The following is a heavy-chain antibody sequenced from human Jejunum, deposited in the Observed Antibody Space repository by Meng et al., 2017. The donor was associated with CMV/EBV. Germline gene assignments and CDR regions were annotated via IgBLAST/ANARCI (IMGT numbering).Heavy chain of an antibody. CDR1: GFPFNIYD. CDR3: TKGGFDS. CDR2: IRHDGSED. V-gene: IGHV3-30*02. Sequence: QGRVVGPGGGVFHPGGSLSLSFVRSGFPFNIYDMHWVRQTPGKGLDWVTCIRHDGSEDFYVDSVKGRFTISRDNSKNTLYLQMNSLRVDDSALYYCTKGGFDSWGQGTLVTVSS. J-gene: IGHJ4*02. D-gene: IGHD2-15*01.